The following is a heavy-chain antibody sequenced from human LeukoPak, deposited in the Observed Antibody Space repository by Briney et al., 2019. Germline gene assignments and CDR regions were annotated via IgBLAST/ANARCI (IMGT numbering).Heavy chain of an antibody. D-gene: IGHD3-22*01. CDR3: SREIGYDSSGYPDYGMDA. CDR2: ISSSSSYI. J-gene: IGHJ6*02. CDR1: RFTFSSNS. Sequence: GGSLRLSCAASRFTFSSNSMNWVRQAPGKGLEWVSSISSSSSYIYYADSVKGRFTISRDNAKNSLYLQMNSLRDEDTALYYCSREIGYDSSGYPDYGMDAWGQGTTVTVTS. V-gene: IGHV3-21*01.